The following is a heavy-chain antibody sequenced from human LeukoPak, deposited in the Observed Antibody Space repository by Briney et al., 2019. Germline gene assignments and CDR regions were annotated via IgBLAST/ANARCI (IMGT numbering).Heavy chain of an antibody. CDR2: SRNKANSYTT. V-gene: IGHV3-72*01. Sequence: GGSLRLSCAASGFTFSDHYMDWVRQAPGEGLEWVGRSRNKANSYTTEYAASVKGRLTISRDVSKDSLYLQMNSLKTEDTAVYYCARAGLVVVTAKKSDAFDVWGQGTMVAVSS. CDR1: GFTFSDHY. CDR3: ARAGLVVVTAKKSDAFDV. J-gene: IGHJ3*01. D-gene: IGHD2-21*02.